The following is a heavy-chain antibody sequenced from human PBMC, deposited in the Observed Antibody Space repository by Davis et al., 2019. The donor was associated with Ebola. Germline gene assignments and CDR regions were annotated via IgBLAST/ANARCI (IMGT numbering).Heavy chain of an antibody. D-gene: IGHD5-12*01. J-gene: IGHJ4*02. Sequence: GSLRLSCTVSGGSISSYYWSWIRQPPGNVLPFFRYIYYSGSTNYNPSLKSRVTISVDTSTNQFSLKLSSVTAADTAVYYCARLLRGYSGYDPPPGYFDYWGQGTLVTVSS. CDR1: GGSISSYY. CDR2: IYYSGST. V-gene: IGHV4-59*08. CDR3: ARLLRGYSGYDPPPGYFDY.